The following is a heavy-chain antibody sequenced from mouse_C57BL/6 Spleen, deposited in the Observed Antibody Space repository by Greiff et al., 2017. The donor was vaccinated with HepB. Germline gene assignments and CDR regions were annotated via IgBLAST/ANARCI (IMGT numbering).Heavy chain of an antibody. J-gene: IGHJ1*03. CDR2: ISSGSSTI. CDR1: GFTFSDYG. V-gene: IGHV5-17*01. CDR3: ARERIYYDYDEYFDV. D-gene: IGHD2-4*01. Sequence: EVQLVESGGGLVKPGGSLKLSCAASGFTFSDYGMHWVRQAPEKGLEWFAYISSGSSTIYYADTVKGRFTISRDNAKNTLFLQMTSLRSEDTAMYYCARERIYYDYDEYFDVWGTGTTVTVSS.